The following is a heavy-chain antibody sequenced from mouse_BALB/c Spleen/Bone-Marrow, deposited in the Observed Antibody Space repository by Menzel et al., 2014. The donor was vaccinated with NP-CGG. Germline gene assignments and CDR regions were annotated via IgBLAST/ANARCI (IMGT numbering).Heavy chain of an antibody. CDR3: ARPYRYYFDY. D-gene: IGHD2-14*01. CDR1: GFIFSSYG. J-gene: IGHJ2*01. V-gene: IGHV5-6-3*01. Sequence: EVMLVESGGGLVQPGGSVKLSCAASGFIFSSYGMSWVRQTPDKRLELVATINSNGGSTYYPDSVKGRFTISRDNAKNTLYLQMSSLKSEDTAMYYCARPYRYYFDYWGQGTTLTVSS. CDR2: INSNGGST.